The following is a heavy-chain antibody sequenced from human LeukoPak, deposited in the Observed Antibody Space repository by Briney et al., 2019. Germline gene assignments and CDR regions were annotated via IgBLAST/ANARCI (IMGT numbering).Heavy chain of an antibody. CDR3: ATCAFYHNLDV. CDR2: INKDGSNT. V-gene: IGHV3-43*02. CDR1: AFTLGAFA. J-gene: IGHJ6*02. Sequence: PGGSLRLSCAASAFTLGAFAMHWVRHAPGKGLGWVSLINKDGSNTYYADSVKGRFTISRDNSKDSLYLQMNSLRTEDSALYYWATCAFYHNLDVWGQGITVIVSS. D-gene: IGHD1-14*01.